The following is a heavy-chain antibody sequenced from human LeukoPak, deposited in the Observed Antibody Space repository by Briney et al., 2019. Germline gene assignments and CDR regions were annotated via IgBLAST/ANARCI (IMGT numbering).Heavy chain of an antibody. D-gene: IGHD6-13*01. CDR3: AKDGYSSSWYDRPDVQRDNSFDY. CDR2: ISGSGGST. CDR1: GFTFSSYA. J-gene: IGHJ4*02. V-gene: IGHV3-23*01. Sequence: GGSLRLSCAASGFTFSSYAMSWVRQAPGKGLEWVSAISGSGGSTYYADSVKGRFTISRDNSKNTLYLQMNSLRAEDTAVYYCAKDGYSSSWYDRPDVQRDNSFDYWGQGTLVTVSS.